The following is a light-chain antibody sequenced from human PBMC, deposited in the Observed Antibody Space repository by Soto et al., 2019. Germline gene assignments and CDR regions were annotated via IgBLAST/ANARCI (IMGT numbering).Light chain of an antibody. CDR3: HQYDSWT. CDR2: GAS. V-gene: IGKV3-20*01. J-gene: IGKJ1*01. CDR1: QSVSSN. Sequence: EIVLTQSPATLSLSRGERATLXCRASQSVSSNLAWYQQKPGQAXRLLIYGASSRATGIPDRFSGSGSGTDFTLTISRLEPEDFAVYYCHQYDSWTFGQGTKVDIK.